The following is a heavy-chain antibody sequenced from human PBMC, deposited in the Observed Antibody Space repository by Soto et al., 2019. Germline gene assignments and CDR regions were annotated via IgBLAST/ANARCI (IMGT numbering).Heavy chain of an antibody. D-gene: IGHD3-3*01. CDR2: IWSDGSNK. CDR1: GFTFSSYG. J-gene: IGHJ6*02. CDR3: ARVNSIFGVVYPRHPYPPYGMDV. Sequence: GGSLRLSCAASGFTFSSYGMHWVRQAPGKGLEWVAVIWSDGSNKYYADSVKGRFTISRDNSKNTLYLQMNSLRAEDTAVYYCARVNSIFGVVYPRHPYPPYGMDVWGQGTTVTVSS. V-gene: IGHV3-33*01.